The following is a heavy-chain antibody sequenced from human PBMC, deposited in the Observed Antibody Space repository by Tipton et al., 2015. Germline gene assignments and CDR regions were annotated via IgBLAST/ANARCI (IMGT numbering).Heavy chain of an antibody. Sequence: TLSLTCSVSGGSIDSYYWSWIRQPPGMRLGWIGYIDFRGSTEYNPSVKSRVSISVDRSKNQFSLRLNSVTAADTAVYYCARDLEHGMDVWGQGTTVTVSS. V-gene: IGHV4-59*01. J-gene: IGHJ6*02. D-gene: IGHD5-24*01. CDR1: GGSIDSYY. CDR3: ARDLEHGMDV. CDR2: IDFRGST.